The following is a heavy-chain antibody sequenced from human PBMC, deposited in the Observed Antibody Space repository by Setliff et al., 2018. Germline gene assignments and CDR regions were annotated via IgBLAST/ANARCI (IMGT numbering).Heavy chain of an antibody. V-gene: IGHV3-23*03. D-gene: IGHD6-19*01. CDR3: AKSAVAGTGILDS. CDR2: LYSGDSST. CDR1: GFMFSTYA. Sequence: GSLRLSCAASGFMFSTYAMSWVRQAPGKGLEWVSVLYSGDSSTHYADSVKGRFTISRGPSRNTLFLEMNTLSADDTAVYFCAKSAVAGTGILDSWGQGTLVTVSS. J-gene: IGHJ4*02.